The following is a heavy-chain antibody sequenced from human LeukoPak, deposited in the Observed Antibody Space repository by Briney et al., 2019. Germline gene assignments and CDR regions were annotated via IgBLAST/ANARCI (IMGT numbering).Heavy chain of an antibody. J-gene: IGHJ4*02. V-gene: IGHV1-69*05. CDR3: ASLGYCSSTSCPD. CDR1: GGTFSSYA. CDR2: IIPIFGTA. D-gene: IGHD2-2*01. Sequence: ASVKVSCKASGGTFSSYAISWVRQAPGQGLEWMGGIIPIFGTANYAQKFQGRVTITTDESTSTAYMELCSLRSEDTAVYYCASLGYCSSTSCPDWGQGTLVTVSS.